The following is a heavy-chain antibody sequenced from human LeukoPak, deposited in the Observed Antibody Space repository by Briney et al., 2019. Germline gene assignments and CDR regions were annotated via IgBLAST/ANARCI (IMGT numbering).Heavy chain of an antibody. Sequence: PGGSLRLSCSASGFTFSSYALQWVRQAPGKGLKYVSAISTDGHSTYYADSVKGRFTISRDNSKNTLYLQMSSLRAEDTAVYYCVKGRYPILTGYYDAFDIWGQGTMVTVSS. V-gene: IGHV3-64D*06. D-gene: IGHD3-9*01. CDR3: VKGRYPILTGYYDAFDI. CDR1: GFTFSSYA. J-gene: IGHJ3*02. CDR2: ISTDGHST.